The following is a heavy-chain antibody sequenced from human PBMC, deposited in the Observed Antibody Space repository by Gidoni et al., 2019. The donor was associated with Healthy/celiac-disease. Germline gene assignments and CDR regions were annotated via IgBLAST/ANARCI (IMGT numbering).Heavy chain of an antibody. CDR2: ISSSGSTI. CDR1: GFTFSSYE. V-gene: IGHV3-48*03. CDR3: ARERDLRFDY. Sequence: VQLVASGGCLVQPGGSLRLSCAASGFTFSSYEMNWVRQAPGKGLEWVSYISSSGSTIYYADSVKGRFTISRDNAKNSLYLQMNSLRAEDTAVYYCARERDLRFDYWGQGTLVTVSS. J-gene: IGHJ4*02.